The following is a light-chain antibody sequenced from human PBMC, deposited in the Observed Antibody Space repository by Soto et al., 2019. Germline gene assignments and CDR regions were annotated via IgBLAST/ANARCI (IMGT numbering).Light chain of an antibody. V-gene: IGKV1-12*01. CDR2: TAS. J-gene: IGKJ5*01. CDR3: QHFNNFHVT. Sequence: DIHVTQSPSSLSASVGYRVTITCRASQDVSTWLAWYQQKKGKAPKLLIYTASRLQTGVPPRFSGSGYGTDFTLTINSLQTEDFATYYCQHFNNFHVTFGQGTRLEIK. CDR1: QDVSTW.